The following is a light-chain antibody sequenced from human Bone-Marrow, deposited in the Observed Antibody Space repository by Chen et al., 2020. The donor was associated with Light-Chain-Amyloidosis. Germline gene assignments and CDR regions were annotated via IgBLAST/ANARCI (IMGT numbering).Light chain of an antibody. J-gene: IGLJ3*02. V-gene: IGLV1-44*01. Sequence: QSVLTQPPSASGTPGHRVTISCSGGISNIGRNSVNWHQQLPGTAPRLLIYNNDRRPSGVPDRFSGSKSGTSASLAISGLQSEDEADYYCVAWDDSLNGPMFGGGTKLTVL. CDR1: ISNIGRNS. CDR2: NND. CDR3: VAWDDSLNGPM.